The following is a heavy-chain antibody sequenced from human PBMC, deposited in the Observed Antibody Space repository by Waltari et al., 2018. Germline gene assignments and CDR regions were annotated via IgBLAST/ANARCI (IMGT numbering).Heavy chain of an antibody. V-gene: IGHV1-8*01. CDR3: ARFPTAMVSFDY. CDR2: MNPNRGNT. CDR1: GYTFPSYD. Sequence: QVQLVQSGAEVKKPGASVKVYCKASGYTFPSYDINWVRQATGQGLEWMGWMNPNRGNTGYAQKFQGRVTMTRNTSISTAYMELSSLRSEDTAVYYCARFPTAMVSFDYWGQGTLVTVSS. J-gene: IGHJ4*02. D-gene: IGHD5-18*01.